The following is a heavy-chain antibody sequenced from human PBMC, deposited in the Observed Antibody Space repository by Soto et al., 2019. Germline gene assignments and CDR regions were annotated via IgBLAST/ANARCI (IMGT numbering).Heavy chain of an antibody. Sequence: PSETLSLTCTVSGDSIGSGDNYWSWIRQPPGKALEWIGYIHSSGGTVHHPSLRGRIMLSVDTSKNQLFLRMTSVSAADTGVYFCARDRRIRLCYYGVDVWGQGTTVTVSS. CDR3: ARDRRIRLCYYGVDV. J-gene: IGHJ6*01. CDR2: IHSSGGT. CDR1: GDSIGSGDNY. D-gene: IGHD2-21*01. V-gene: IGHV4-30-4*01.